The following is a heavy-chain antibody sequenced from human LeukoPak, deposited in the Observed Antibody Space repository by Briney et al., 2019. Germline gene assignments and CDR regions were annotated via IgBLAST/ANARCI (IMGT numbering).Heavy chain of an antibody. Sequence: GRSLRLSCAVSGFIFSNYAMHWVRQAPGKGLEWVAVTAYDGSNEYYADSVKGRFTISRDNSKNPLNLQMNSLRAEDTALYYCAKDGRDWGSYFDYWGQGILVTVSS. J-gene: IGHJ4*02. CDR3: AKDGRDWGSYFDY. CDR1: GFIFSNYA. CDR2: TAYDGSNE. V-gene: IGHV3-30*04. D-gene: IGHD2-21*02.